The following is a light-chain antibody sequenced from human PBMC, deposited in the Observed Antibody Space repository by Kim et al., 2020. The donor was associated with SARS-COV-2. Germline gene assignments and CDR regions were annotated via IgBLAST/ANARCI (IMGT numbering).Light chain of an antibody. J-gene: IGLJ3*02. Sequence: VPVSPGQTASITCSGDKLGDKYVCWYQQKPGQSPVLVIYQDSKRPSGIPERFSGSNSGNTATLTISGTQAMDEADYYCQAWDSSWVFGGGTKLTVL. CDR1: KLGDKY. V-gene: IGLV3-1*01. CDR3: QAWDSSWV. CDR2: QDS.